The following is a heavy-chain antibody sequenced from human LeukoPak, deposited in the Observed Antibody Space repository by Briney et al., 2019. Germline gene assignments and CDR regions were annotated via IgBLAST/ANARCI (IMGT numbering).Heavy chain of an antibody. Sequence: SETLSLTCTVSGDSIRKYYWSWIGQSPGKGRKGIGYIYYSGSPKYNPSLKSRVSISVDTSRNKFSLMLTAVTAADTAVYYCGCYSSRGGWGVFDYWGQGTLVTVSS. CDR2: IYYSGSP. CDR1: GDSIRKYY. CDR3: GCYSSRGGWGVFDY. D-gene: IGHD3-10*01. J-gene: IGHJ4*02. V-gene: IGHV4-59*08.